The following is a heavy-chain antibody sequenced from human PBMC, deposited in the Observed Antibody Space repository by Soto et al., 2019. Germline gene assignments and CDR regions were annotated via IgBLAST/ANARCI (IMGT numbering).Heavy chain of an antibody. D-gene: IGHD1-20*01. J-gene: IGHJ3*02. CDR1: VFTCSSYS. CDR3: AREGIGAFDI. V-gene: IGHV3-21*01. CDR2: ISSSSSYI. Sequence: WGSLRLSCSASVFTCSSYSMNWFRQAPGKGLEWVSSISSSSSYIYYADSVKGRFTISRDNAKNSLYLQMNSLRAEDTAVYYCAREGIGAFDIWGQGTMVTVSS.